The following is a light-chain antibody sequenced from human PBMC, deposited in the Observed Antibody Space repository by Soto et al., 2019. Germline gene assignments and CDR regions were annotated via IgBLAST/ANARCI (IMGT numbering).Light chain of an antibody. J-gene: IGKJ1*01. V-gene: IGKV3-15*01. Sequence: IVMTQSPGTLSVSPRERVTLSCRASQSVSSNLAWYQQRPGQAPRLLIYSASTRATGIPARFSGSGSGTEFTLTINSLQSEDFAVYYCQQYNNWPRTFGQGTKVDIK. CDR1: QSVSSN. CDR3: QQYNNWPRT. CDR2: SAS.